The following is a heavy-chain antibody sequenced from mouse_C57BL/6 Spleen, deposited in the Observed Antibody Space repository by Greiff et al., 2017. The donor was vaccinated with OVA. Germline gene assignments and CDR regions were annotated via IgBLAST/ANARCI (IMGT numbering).Heavy chain of an antibody. D-gene: IGHD2-3*01. J-gene: IGHJ4*01. CDR1: GFTFSNYW. CDR3: TGGRWLLLYAIDY. Sequence: EVQLQESGGGLVKPGGSMTLSCVASGFTFSNYWMNWVRQSPEKGLEWVAQIRSKSGNYATNYAESVKGKFTISRDESKSSVYLQMEHFRAEDTGISFYTGGRWLLLYAIDYWGQGTSVTVSS. V-gene: IGHV6-3*01. CDR2: IRSKSGNYAT.